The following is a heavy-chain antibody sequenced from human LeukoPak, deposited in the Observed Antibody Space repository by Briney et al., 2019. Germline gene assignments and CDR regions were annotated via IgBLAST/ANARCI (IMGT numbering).Heavy chain of an antibody. Sequence: ASVKVSCKASGGTFSSYAISWVRQAPGQGLEWMGIINPGGGSTTYAQKFQGRVTMTEDTSTDTAYMELSSLRSEDTAVYYCATMVQGGYDILTGYEYYFDYWGQGTLVTVSS. J-gene: IGHJ4*02. CDR2: INPGGGST. D-gene: IGHD3-9*01. CDR3: ATMVQGGYDILTGYEYYFDY. CDR1: GGTFSSYA. V-gene: IGHV1-46*01.